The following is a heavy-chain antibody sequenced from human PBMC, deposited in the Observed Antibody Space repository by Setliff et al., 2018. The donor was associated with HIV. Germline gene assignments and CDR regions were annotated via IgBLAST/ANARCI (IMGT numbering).Heavy chain of an antibody. V-gene: IGHV4-38-2*02. J-gene: IGHJ5*02. CDR1: GYSISRSYY. CDR3: ARDLGSAYSYAQGRFDP. D-gene: IGHD5-18*01. CDR2: IHQSGST. Sequence: SETLSLTCSVSGYSISRSYYWGWIRQPPGKGLEWIGSIHQSGSTYYNSSLKSRVTMSVDTSKNKFSLKLSSVTAADTAVYYCARDLGSAYSYAQGRFDPWGQGTLVTVS.